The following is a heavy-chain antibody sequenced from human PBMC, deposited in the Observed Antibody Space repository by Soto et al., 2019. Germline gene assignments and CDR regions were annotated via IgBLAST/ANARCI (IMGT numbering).Heavy chain of an antibody. CDR1: GFSLSTGGVG. J-gene: IGHJ6*02. V-gene: IGHV2-5*02. CDR2: IYWDNDK. CDR3: VHSRCGGDCIRIYSSHYYYGMDV. Sequence: QITLKESGPTLVKPTQTLTLTCTFSGFSLSTGGVGVGWIRQPPGKALEWLALIYWDNDKRYSPSLRSRLTVTKVTSKNQVVLTMTNMDPVDTATYYCVHSRCGGDCIRIYSSHYYYGMDVWGQGTTVTVFS. D-gene: IGHD2-21*02.